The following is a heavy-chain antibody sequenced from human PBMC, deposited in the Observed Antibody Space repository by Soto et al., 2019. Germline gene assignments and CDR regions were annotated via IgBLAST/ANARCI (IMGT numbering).Heavy chain of an antibody. Sequence: PSQTLSLTCAISGDSVSSNTAAWNWIRQSPSRGLEWLGRTYYRTRWYNESAQSVKSRITVNPDTSKNQFSLQLNSVTPEDTAVYYCARVVAPKGRAFDIWGQGTMVTVSS. V-gene: IGHV6-1*01. CDR1: GDSVSSNTAA. J-gene: IGHJ3*02. CDR3: ARVVAPKGRAFDI. CDR2: TYYRTRWYN. D-gene: IGHD2-15*01.